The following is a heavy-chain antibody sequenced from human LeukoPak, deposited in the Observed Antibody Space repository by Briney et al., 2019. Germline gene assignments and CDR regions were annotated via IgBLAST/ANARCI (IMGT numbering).Heavy chain of an antibody. D-gene: IGHD4-23*01. CDR1: RFTFSSYW. CDR2: INTDGSRT. CDR3: ARPPTVVTPAGFDY. V-gene: IGHV3-74*01. J-gene: IGHJ4*02. Sequence: PGGSLRLSCAASRFTFSSYWMHWVRHAPGKGLVWVSRINTDGSRTSSADSVKGRVTISRDSAKNTLYLQMNSLRADDTAVYYCARPPTVVTPAGFDYWGQGTLVTVSS.